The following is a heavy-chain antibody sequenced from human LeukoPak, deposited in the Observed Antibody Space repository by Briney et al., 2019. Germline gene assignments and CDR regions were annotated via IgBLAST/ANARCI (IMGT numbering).Heavy chain of an antibody. CDR1: KFTFSSYW. Sequence: GGSLRLSCAASKFTFSSYWMHWVRQAPGKGLVWVSRINSDGSSTYYADSVKGRFTISRDNSKNTLYLQMNSLRAEDTAVYYCASLQGSGSYGGFDYWGQGTLVTVSS. V-gene: IGHV3-74*01. CDR2: INSDGSST. J-gene: IGHJ4*02. CDR3: ASLQGSGSYGGFDY. D-gene: IGHD1-26*01.